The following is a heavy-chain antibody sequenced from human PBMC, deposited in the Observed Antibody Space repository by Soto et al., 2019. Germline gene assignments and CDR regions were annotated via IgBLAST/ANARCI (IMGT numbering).Heavy chain of an antibody. CDR1: GYTFSNYG. Sequence: QVQLLQSGAEVKKPGASVKVSCKTSGYTFSNYGINWVRQAPGQGLEWMGWISAYNGNTNLAQKLQGRVSLTTDTSSTTAYMELRSLTSDDTAVYYCARDLVPGYTGFSDYWGQGTLVTVSS. V-gene: IGHV1-18*01. CDR2: ISAYNGNT. J-gene: IGHJ4*02. CDR3: ARDLVPGYTGFSDY. D-gene: IGHD5-12*01.